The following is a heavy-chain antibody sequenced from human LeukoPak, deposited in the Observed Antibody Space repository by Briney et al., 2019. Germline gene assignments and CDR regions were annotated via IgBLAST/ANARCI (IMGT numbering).Heavy chain of an antibody. CDR3: ARDFRLTALPTPLDY. J-gene: IGHJ4*02. CDR2: ISWNSGSI. V-gene: IGHV3-9*01. D-gene: IGHD5-18*01. Sequence: PGGSLRLSCAASGFTFDDYAMHWVRQAPGKGLEWGSGISWNSGSIGYADSVKGRFTISRDNAKNSLYLQMNSLRAEDTALYHCARDFRLTALPTPLDYWGQGTLVTVSS. CDR1: GFTFDDYA.